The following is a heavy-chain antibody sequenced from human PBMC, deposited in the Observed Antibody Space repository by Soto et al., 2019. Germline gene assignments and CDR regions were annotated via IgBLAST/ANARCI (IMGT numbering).Heavy chain of an antibody. D-gene: IGHD3-3*01. CDR3: IHRRVLQGMDV. V-gene: IGHV2-5*02. J-gene: IGHJ6*02. CDR1: GLSLSTTGVG. CDR2: IYWDGGK. Sequence: QITLKESGPPLVKPTQTLTLTCTFSGLSLSTTGVGVGWIRQPPGKALEWLAVIYWDGGKHYSPSLKSRLTITKDTSKNQVVLTMTNMDPVDTATYYCIHRRVLQGMDVWGQGTTVTVSS.